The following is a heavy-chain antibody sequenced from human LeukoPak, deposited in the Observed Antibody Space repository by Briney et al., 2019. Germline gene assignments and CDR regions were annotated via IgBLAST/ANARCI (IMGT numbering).Heavy chain of an antibody. V-gene: IGHV1-69*06. Sequence: SVNVSFKASGRTFSSYAISWVRQAPGQGLEWMGGIIPIFGTANYAQKFQGRVTITADKFTGTAYMELGSLRFEGTAGYYCARAGYSSSWRLSNFDYWGQGTRVTVSS. CDR2: IIPIFGTA. CDR1: GRTFSSYA. CDR3: ARAGYSSSWRLSNFDY. D-gene: IGHD6-13*01. J-gene: IGHJ4*02.